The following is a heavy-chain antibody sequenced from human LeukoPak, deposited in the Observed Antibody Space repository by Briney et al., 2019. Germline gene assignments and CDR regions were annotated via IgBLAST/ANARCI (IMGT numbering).Heavy chain of an antibody. CDR3: ARAKYQLLNFDY. V-gene: IGHV1-2*04. Sequence: ASVKVPCKASGYTFTGYYMHWVRQAPGQGLEWMGWINPNSGGTNYAQKFQGWVTMTRDTSISTAYMELSRLRSDDTAVYYCARAKYQLLNFDYWGQGTLVTVSS. CDR2: INPNSGGT. D-gene: IGHD2-2*01. CDR1: GYTFTGYY. J-gene: IGHJ4*02.